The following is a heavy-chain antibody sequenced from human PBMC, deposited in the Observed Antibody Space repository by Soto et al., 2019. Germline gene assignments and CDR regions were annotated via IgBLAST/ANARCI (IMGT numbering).Heavy chain of an antibody. Sequence: ASVKVSCKASGYTFTSYGISWVRQAPGQGLEWMGWISAYNGNTNYAQKLQGRVTMTTDTSTSTAYMELRSLRSDDTAVYYCARSGFYYYGSGSYSDWFDPWGQGTLVTVSS. V-gene: IGHV1-18*01. D-gene: IGHD3-10*01. CDR2: ISAYNGNT. CDR1: GYTFTSYG. CDR3: ARSGFYYYGSGSYSDWFDP. J-gene: IGHJ5*02.